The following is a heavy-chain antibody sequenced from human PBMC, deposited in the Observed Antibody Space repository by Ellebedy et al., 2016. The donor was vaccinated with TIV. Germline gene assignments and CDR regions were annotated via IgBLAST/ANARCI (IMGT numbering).Heavy chain of an antibody. CDR2: IGTGSET. J-gene: IGHJ2*01. CDR3: AREIVDIVSTDWCFDL. V-gene: IGHV3-13*01. CDR1: GFTFSRYD. D-gene: IGHD5/OR15-5a*01. Sequence: GESLKISCAASGFTFSRYDFHWVRQATGTGLEWVSAIGTGSETYYEGSVKGRLTISRENAQNSLYLQMNNLRDGDTAVYYCAREIVDIVSTDWCFDLWGRGTLVTVAS.